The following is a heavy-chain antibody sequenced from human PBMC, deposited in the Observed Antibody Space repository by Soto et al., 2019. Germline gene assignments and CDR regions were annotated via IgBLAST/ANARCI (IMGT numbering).Heavy chain of an antibody. CDR3: ASGGSGYYYEP. Sequence: QVQLVQSGAEVKKPGSSVKVSCKASGGTFSSYAISWVRQAPGQGLEWMGGIIPIFGTANYAQKFQGRVTITAGECTSTAYMELSSLRSEDTAFYFCASGGSGYYYEPWGQGTLVTVSS. CDR2: IIPIFGTA. D-gene: IGHD3-22*01. V-gene: IGHV1-69*19. J-gene: IGHJ5*02. CDR1: GGTFSSYA.